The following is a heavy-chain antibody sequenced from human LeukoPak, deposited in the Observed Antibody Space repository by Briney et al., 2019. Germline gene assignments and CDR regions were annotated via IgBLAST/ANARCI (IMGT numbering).Heavy chain of an antibody. Sequence: GSLRLSCAASGFTLSSYGIHWVRQGSGKGLEWVAKYFADSMKGRFTISRDNSKNTLYVQMNSLRAEDTAVYYCANVVLRYFDWLSNGMDVWGQGTTVTVSS. J-gene: IGHJ6*02. CDR3: ANVVLRYFDWLSNGMDV. D-gene: IGHD3-9*01. CDR1: GFTLSSYG. V-gene: IGHV3-30*02. CDR2: K.